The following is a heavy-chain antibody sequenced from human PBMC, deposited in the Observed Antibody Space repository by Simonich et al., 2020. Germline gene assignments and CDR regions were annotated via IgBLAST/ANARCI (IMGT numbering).Heavy chain of an antibody. CDR3: ATYYFDY. CDR2: MSGSGGST. J-gene: IGHJ4*02. Sequence: EVQLLESGGGLVQPGGSLRLSCAASGFTFSSYAMSWVRQAPEKGREWVSAMSGSGGSTYYADTVKGRFTISRDNSRNTLYLQMNSLRAEDTAVYYCATYYFDYWGQGTLVTVSS. V-gene: IGHV3-23*01. CDR1: GFTFSSYA.